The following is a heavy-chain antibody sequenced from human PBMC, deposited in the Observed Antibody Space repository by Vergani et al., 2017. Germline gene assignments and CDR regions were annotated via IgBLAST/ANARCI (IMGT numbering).Heavy chain of an antibody. D-gene: IGHD3-16*01. CDR1: GFTFSNAW. CDR3: ARDYASVYGMDV. J-gene: IGHJ6*02. CDR2: IKSKTDGGTT. V-gene: IGHV3-15*01. Sequence: EVQLVESGGGLVKPGGSLRLSCAASGFTFSNAWMSWVRQAPGKGLEWVGRIKSKTDGGTTDYAAPVKGRFTISRDDSKNTLYLHMNSLKTEDTAVYYCARDYASVYGMDVWGQGTTVTVSS.